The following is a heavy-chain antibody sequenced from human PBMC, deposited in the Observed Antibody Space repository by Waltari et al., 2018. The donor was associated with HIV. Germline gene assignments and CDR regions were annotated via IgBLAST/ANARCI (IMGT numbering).Heavy chain of an antibody. CDR2: ISYDGSNK. CDR1: GLTFSSYA. J-gene: IGHJ6*02. CDR3: ARDRGSFASFFYGLDV. V-gene: IGHV3-30*01. D-gene: IGHD3-10*01. Sequence: QAQLVESGGGVVQPGRSLRLSCSASGLTFSSYAIHWVRQAPGKGLEWVAVISYDGSNKFYADSVKGRFTISRDISENTLFLQMDSLRAEDTAVYYCARDRGSFASFFYGLDVWGQGTTVNVSS.